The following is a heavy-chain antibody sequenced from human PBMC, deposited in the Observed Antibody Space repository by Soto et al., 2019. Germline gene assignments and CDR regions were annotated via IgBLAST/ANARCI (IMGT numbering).Heavy chain of an antibody. CDR1: GFTFSSYA. J-gene: IGHJ6*02. CDR3: ARDGASITIRYYGMDV. Sequence: PGGSLRLSCAASGFTFSSYAMHWVRQAPGKGLEWVAVISYDGSNKYYADSVKGRFTISRDNSKNTLYLQMNSLRAEDTAFYYCARDGASITIRYYGMDVWGQGTTVTVSS. V-gene: IGHV3-30-3*01. D-gene: IGHD3-16*01. CDR2: ISYDGSNK.